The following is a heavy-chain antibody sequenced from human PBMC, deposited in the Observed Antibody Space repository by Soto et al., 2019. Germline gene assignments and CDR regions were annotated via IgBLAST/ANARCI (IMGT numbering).Heavy chain of an antibody. V-gene: IGHV3-30*18. Sequence: GGSLRLSCAASGFTFSSFAMHWVRQAPGKGLGWMAVISYDGSNKYYADSVKGRFTISRDNSKNTLFLQMNSLSAEDTAVYFCAKSYPGYPYYAMDVWGQGTTVTVSS. D-gene: IGHD5-18*01. CDR1: GFTFSSFA. CDR3: AKSYPGYPYYAMDV. J-gene: IGHJ6*02. CDR2: ISYDGSNK.